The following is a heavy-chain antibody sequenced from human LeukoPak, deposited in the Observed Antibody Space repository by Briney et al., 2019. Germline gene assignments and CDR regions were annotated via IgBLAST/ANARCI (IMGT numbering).Heavy chain of an antibody. V-gene: IGHV3-11*04. CDR3: ARVVTGAYSSSWYDSYYYYMDV. J-gene: IGHJ6*03. CDR2: ISSSGSTI. D-gene: IGHD6-13*01. Sequence: PGGSLRLSCAASGFTFSDYYMSWIRQAPGKGLEWVSYISSSGSTIYYADSVKGRFTISRDNAKNSLYLQMNSLRAEDTAVYYCARVVTGAYSSSWYDSYYYYMDVWGKGTTVTISS. CDR1: GFTFSDYY.